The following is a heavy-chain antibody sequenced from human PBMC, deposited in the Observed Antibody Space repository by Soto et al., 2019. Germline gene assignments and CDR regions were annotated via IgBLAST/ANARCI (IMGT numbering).Heavy chain of an antibody. CDR1: GFTFSNAW. CDR2: IKSKTDVGTT. D-gene: IGHD6-19*01. CDR3: TTTSRSGWSS. J-gene: IGHJ4*02. Sequence: PGGSLRLSCAASGFTFSNAWMNWVRQAPGKGLEWVGRIKSKTDVGTTDYAAPVNGRFTISRDDSKNTLYLQMNSLKTEDTAVYYCTTTSRSGWSSWGQGALVTVSS. V-gene: IGHV3-15*07.